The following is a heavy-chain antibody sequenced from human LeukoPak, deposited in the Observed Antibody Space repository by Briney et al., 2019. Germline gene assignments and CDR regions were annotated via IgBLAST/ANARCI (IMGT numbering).Heavy chain of an antibody. D-gene: IGHD6-13*01. CDR1: GGSISSSSYY. V-gene: IGHV4-39*07. J-gene: IGHJ6*03. CDR2: INHSGST. CDR3: ARVGAAAAYYYYMDV. Sequence: SETLSLTCTVSGGSISSSSYYWGWIRQPPGKGLEWIGEINHSGSTNYNPSLKSRVTMSVDTSKNQFSLKLSSVTAADTAVYYCARVGAAAAYYYYMDVWGKGTTVTISS.